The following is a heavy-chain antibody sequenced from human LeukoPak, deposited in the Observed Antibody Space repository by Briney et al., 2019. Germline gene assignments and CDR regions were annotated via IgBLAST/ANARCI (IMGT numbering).Heavy chain of an antibody. CDR3: AKFPRSSTSCYEARHCWFDP. CDR1: GFTFSGYA. V-gene: IGHV3-23*01. J-gene: IGHJ5*02. D-gene: IGHD2-2*01. Sequence: GGSLRLSCVASGFTFSGYAMSWVRQAPGKGLEWVSGMSGSGGTTYYADSVKGRFTISRDNAKNMLFLQMNSLRAEDTAIYYCAKFPRSSTSCYEARHCWFDPGAREPWSPSPQ. CDR2: MSGSGGTT.